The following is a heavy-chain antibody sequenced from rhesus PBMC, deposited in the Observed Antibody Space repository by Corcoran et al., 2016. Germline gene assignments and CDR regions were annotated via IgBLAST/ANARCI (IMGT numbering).Heavy chain of an antibody. J-gene: IGHJ5-1*01. CDR3: ARHERIVAANNRVDV. Sequence: QLQLQESGPGLVKPSETLSLTCAVSGGSISSNWWSWIRQPPGQGLEWIGRLSGRTSSTTANPSLRSRVAIAGGKARSHVSLKLTSVSAADTAVYYCARHERIVAANNRVDVWGPGVVVAVSS. CDR1: GGSISSNW. V-gene: IGHV4-57*02. CDR2: LSGRTSST. D-gene: IGHD2-15*01.